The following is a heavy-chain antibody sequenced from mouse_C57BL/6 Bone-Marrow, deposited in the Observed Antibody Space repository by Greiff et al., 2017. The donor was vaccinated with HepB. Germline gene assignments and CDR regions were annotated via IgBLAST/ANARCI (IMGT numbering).Heavy chain of an antibody. J-gene: IGHJ1*03. V-gene: IGHV1-85*01. CDR2: IYPRDGST. Sequence: QVQLQQSGPELVKPGASVKLSCKASGYTFTSYEINWVKQRTGQGLEWIGWIYPRDGSTKYNENFKGKVTLTVDTSSSTTYMELHSLTSEVSAVSFCARWRDYYGSSWYIDVWGTGTTVTVSS. D-gene: IGHD1-1*01. CDR1: GYTFTSYE. CDR3: ARWRDYYGSSWYIDV.